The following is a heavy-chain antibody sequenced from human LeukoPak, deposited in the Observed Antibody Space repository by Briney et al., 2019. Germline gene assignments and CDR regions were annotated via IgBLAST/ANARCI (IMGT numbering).Heavy chain of an antibody. J-gene: IGHJ4*02. D-gene: IGHD3-22*01. V-gene: IGHV4-4*07. CDR1: GGSISSYY. Sequence: SETLSLTCTVSGGSISSYYWSWIRQPAGKGLEWIGHIYFSGSTNYNPSLKSRVTMSVDTSKNQFSLKLSSVTAADTAVYYCARMWVYYDSSGYPQGYFDYWGQGTLVTVSS. CDR2: IYFSGST. CDR3: ARMWVYYDSSGYPQGYFDY.